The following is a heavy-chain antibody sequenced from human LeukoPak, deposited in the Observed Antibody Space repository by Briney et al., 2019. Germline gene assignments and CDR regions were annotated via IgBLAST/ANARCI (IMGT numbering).Heavy chain of an antibody. CDR1: GFTFSSYS. J-gene: IGHJ4*02. V-gene: IGHV3-48*01. D-gene: IGHD5-18*01. CDR2: ISSSSSTI. CDR3: ARDSYGLGY. Sequence: GGSLRLSCAASGFTFSSYSMNWVRQAPGKGLEWVSYISSSSSTIYYADSVEGRFTISRDNAKNSLYLQMNSLRAEDTAVYYCARDSYGLGYWGQGTLVTVSS.